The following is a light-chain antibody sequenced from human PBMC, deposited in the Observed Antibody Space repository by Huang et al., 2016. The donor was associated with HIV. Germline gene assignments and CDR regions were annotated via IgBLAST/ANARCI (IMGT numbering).Light chain of an antibody. CDR3: QQRRNWPPT. V-gene: IGKV3-11*01. J-gene: IGKJ4*01. CDR1: QSVSSY. Sequence: EIVLTQSPATLSLSPGERATLSCRASQSVSSYLAWYQQKPGQAPRLLLYDASNRAIGIPARFSGSGSGTDFTLTISSLEPEDFAVYYCQQRRNWPPTFGGGTKVEIK. CDR2: DAS.